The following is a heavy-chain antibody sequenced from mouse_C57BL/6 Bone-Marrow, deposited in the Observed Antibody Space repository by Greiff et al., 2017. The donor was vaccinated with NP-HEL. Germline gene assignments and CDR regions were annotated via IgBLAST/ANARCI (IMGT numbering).Heavy chain of an antibody. D-gene: IGHD2-5*01. V-gene: IGHV1-69*01. CDR1: GYTFTSYW. J-gene: IGHJ3*01. CDR2: IDPSDSYT. CDR3: ARSGSNYVWFAY. Sequence: QVQLQQSGAELVMPGASVKLSCKASGYTFTSYWMHWVKQRPGQGLEWIGEIDPSDSYTNYNQKFKGKSTLTVDKSSSTAYMQLSSLTSEDSAVYYCARSGSNYVWFAYWGQGTLVTVSA.